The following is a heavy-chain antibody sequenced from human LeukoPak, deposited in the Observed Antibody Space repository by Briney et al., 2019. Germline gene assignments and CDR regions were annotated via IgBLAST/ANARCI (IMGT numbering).Heavy chain of an antibody. CDR2: IYYSGST. CDR3: ARIVGPEGLGSSDYYCYYMNV. D-gene: IGHD2-15*01. CDR1: GGSISSSSYY. J-gene: IGHJ6*03. Sequence: SETLSLTCTVSGGSISSSSYYWGWIRQPPGKGLEWIGSIYYSGSTYYNPSLKSRVTISVDTSKNQFSLKLSSVTAADTAVYYCARIVGPEGLGSSDYYCYYMNVWGKGTTVTVSS. V-gene: IGHV4-39*07.